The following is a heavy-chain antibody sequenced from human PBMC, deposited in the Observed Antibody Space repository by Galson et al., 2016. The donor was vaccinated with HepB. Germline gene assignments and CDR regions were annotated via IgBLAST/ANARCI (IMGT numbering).Heavy chain of an antibody. CDR2: YYYSGST. V-gene: IGHV4-39*02. CDR3: ASGRPKYTGRDNWFDP. J-gene: IGHJ5*02. D-gene: IGHD1-26*01. CDR1: GGSISDIDYY. Sequence: SETLSLTCTVSGGSISDIDYYWGRIRQPPGKGLEWIGSYYYSGSTYYKPSLKSRVTISVDRSKNHFSLKVNSVTAADTAVYYCASGRPKYTGRDNWFDPWGQGTLVTVS.